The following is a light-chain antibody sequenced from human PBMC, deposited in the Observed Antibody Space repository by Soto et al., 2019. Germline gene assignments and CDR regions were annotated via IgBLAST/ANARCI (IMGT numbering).Light chain of an antibody. V-gene: IGKV3-20*01. CDR2: GAS. CDR3: QQYGSSPRT. J-gene: IGKJ2*01. Sequence: EIVLTQSPGILSLSPGERATLSCRASQSVSSSYLAWYQQKPGQAPRLLIYGASRRATGIPDRFSGSGSGTDFTLTISRQEPEDFSVYYCQQYGSSPRTFGQGTKLEIK. CDR1: QSVSSSY.